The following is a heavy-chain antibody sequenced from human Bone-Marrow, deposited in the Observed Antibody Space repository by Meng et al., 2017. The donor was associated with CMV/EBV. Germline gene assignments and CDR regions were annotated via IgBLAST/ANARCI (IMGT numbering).Heavy chain of an antibody. Sequence: GESLKISCAASGFTFSSYAMHWVRQAPGKGLEWVAVISYDGSNKYYADSVKGRFTISRDNSKNTLYLQMNSLRAEDTAVYYCGRDMEIAVAGDYWGQGTRVTVSS. V-gene: IGHV3-30-3*01. CDR1: GFTFSSYA. CDR3: GRDMEIAVAGDY. D-gene: IGHD6-19*01. CDR2: ISYDGSNK. J-gene: IGHJ4*02.